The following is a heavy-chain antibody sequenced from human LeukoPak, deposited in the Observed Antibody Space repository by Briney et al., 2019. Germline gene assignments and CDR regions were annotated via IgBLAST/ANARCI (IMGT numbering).Heavy chain of an antibody. CDR2: IYPGDSDT. CDR3: ARHGSGYYDSSGYPSY. D-gene: IGHD3-22*01. CDR1: GYTFTGYY. J-gene: IGHJ4*02. Sequence: ASVKVSCKASGYTFTGYYMHWVRQAPGQGLEWMGIIYPGDSDTRYSPSFQGQVTISADKSISTAYLQWSSLKASDTAMYYCARHGSGYYDSSGYPSYWGQGTLVTVSS. V-gene: IGHV5-51*01.